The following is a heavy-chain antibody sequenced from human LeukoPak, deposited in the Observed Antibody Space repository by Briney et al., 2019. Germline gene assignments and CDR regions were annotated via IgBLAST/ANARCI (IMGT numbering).Heavy chain of an antibody. CDR1: GFTFSSSW. Sequence: GGSLRLSCAASGFTFSSSWMHWVRQAPGKGLEWVSRVNSDGSSTTYADSVKGRLTISRDNAKNTLYLQMNSLRAEDTAVYYCARVVDDYDSGGYSWFDFWGQGALVTVSS. CDR2: VNSDGSST. J-gene: IGHJ4*02. V-gene: IGHV3-74*01. D-gene: IGHD3-22*01. CDR3: ARVVDDYDSGGYSWFDF.